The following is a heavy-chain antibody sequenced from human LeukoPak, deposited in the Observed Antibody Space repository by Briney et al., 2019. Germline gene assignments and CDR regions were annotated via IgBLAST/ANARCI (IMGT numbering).Heavy chain of an antibody. CDR3: ARMYNGGSYWFDP. J-gene: IGHJ5*02. CDR1: GGSFSSYA. CDR2: IIPIFGTA. D-gene: IGHD6-19*01. V-gene: IGHV1-69*13. Sequence: GASVKVSCKDSGGSFSSYAISWVRQAPGQGLEWMGGIIPIFGTANYAQKFQGRVTITADESTSTAYMELSSLRSEDTAVYYCARMYNGGSYWFDPWGQGTLVTVSS.